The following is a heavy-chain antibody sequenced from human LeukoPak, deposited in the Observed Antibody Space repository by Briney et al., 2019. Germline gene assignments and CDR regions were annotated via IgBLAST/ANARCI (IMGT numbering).Heavy chain of an antibody. J-gene: IGHJ5*02. D-gene: IGHD4-17*01. CDR1: GFTFSSYN. CDR2: ISSSGSYI. CDR3: ARGPTPYGDYIMPTWFDP. Sequence: PWGSLSLSCAASGFTFSSYNMNWVRQAPGKGLEWVSSISSSGSYIYYADSVKGRFTISRDNAKNSLKLQINSLRAVDTAVYYCARGPTPYGDYIMPTWFDPWGQGTLVTVSS. V-gene: IGHV3-21*01.